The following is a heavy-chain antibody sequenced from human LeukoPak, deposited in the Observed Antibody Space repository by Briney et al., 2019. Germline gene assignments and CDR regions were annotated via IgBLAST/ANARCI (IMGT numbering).Heavy chain of an antibody. CDR3: AREGNGLLSKDFDY. V-gene: IGHV1-2*02. CDR1: GFAFTDYY. Sequence: ASVKVSCKSSGFAFTDYYIHWVRQAPGQGLEWMGYIGPHSSATSSPQEFQGRVTMTRDTSMSTAYMELTRLTSDDTAVYYCAREGNGLLSKDFDYWGQGTLVTVSS. D-gene: IGHD2/OR15-2a*01. J-gene: IGHJ4*02. CDR2: IGPHSSAT.